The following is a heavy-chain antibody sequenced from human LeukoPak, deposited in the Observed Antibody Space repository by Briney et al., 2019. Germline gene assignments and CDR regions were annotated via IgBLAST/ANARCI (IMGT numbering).Heavy chain of an antibody. CDR2: INHSGST. V-gene: IGHV4-34*01. CDR1: GGSFSGYY. Sequence: PSETLSLTCAVYGGSFSGYYWSWIRQPPGKGLEWIGEINHSGSTNYNPSLKSRVTISVDTSKNQFSLKLSSVTAADTAVYYCARRPSGSYRLDYWGQGTLVTVSS. CDR3: ARRPSGSYRLDY. J-gene: IGHJ4*02. D-gene: IGHD3-10*01.